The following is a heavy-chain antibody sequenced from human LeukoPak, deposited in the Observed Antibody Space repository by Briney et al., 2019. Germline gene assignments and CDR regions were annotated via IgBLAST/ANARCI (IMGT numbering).Heavy chain of an antibody. J-gene: IGHJ4*02. Sequence: GGSLRLSCVASGFTFSRYDMHWVRQAPGKGLEWVAVISYDGGNEIYADSVKGRFTISRDNSKNTLYLQMNSLGAEDTAVYYCARTRYYYNSRSYGAPYYFDYWGQGTLVTVSS. CDR2: ISYDGGNE. D-gene: IGHD3-10*01. CDR3: ARTRYYYNSRSYGAPYYFDY. CDR1: GFTFSRYD. V-gene: IGHV3-30-3*01.